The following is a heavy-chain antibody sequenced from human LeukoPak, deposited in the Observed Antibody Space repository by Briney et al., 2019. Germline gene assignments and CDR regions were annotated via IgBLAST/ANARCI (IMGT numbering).Heavy chain of an antibody. Sequence: GGSLRLSCAASGFTFSSYAMSWVRQAPGKGLEWVGRIRSRANSYATAYAASVKGRFTISRGDSKNTAYLQMNSLKTEDTAVYYCTRGSGYSSGWYDYYYMDVWGKGTTVTVSS. V-gene: IGHV3-73*01. CDR3: TRGSGYSSGWYDYYYMDV. CDR2: IRSRANSYAT. CDR1: GFTFSSYA. J-gene: IGHJ6*03. D-gene: IGHD6-19*01.